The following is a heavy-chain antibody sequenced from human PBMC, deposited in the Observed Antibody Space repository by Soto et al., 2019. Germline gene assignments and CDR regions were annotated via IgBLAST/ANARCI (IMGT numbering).Heavy chain of an antibody. D-gene: IGHD5-18*01. CDR2: ISGSGST. Sequence: PSETLSLTCAVYGGSVSSGYNYWSWIRQSPGKGLEWIGYISGSGSTGYNPSLKNRLTMSVDRSKNQFTLRLTSVTAADTAVYFCATESGSTYGYFDYWGQGTQVTVSS. V-gene: IGHV4-30-4*01. CDR3: ATESGSTYGYFDY. CDR1: GGSVSSGYNY. J-gene: IGHJ4*02.